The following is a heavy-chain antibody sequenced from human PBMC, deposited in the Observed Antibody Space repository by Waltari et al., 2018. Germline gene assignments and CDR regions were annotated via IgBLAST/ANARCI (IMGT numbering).Heavy chain of an antibody. V-gene: IGHV4-4*02. CDR3: ARVDHVNYYDSSGSYDY. CDR1: GGSISSSNW. Sequence: QVQLQESGPGLVKPSGTLSLTCAVSGGSISSSNWLSLVRQPPGKGLEWIGEIYHSGSTNYNPSLKSRVTISVDKSKNQFSLKLSSVTAADTAVYYCARVDHVNYYDSSGSYDYWGQGTLVTVSS. J-gene: IGHJ4*02. CDR2: IYHSGST. D-gene: IGHD3-22*01.